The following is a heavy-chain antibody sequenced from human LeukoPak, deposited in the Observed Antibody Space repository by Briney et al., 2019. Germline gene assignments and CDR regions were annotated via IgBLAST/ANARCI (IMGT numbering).Heavy chain of an antibody. Sequence: GASVKVSCKASGYTFTSYDINWVRQATGQGLEWMGWMNPNSGNTGYTQRFQGRLTMTCNTSISTVYMELSSLTSEDTAVYYCARGPFRDSSSWYYFDYWGQGTLVTVSS. CDR2: MNPNSGNT. V-gene: IGHV1-8*01. CDR1: GYTFTSYD. D-gene: IGHD6-13*01. J-gene: IGHJ4*02. CDR3: ARGPFRDSSSWYYFDY.